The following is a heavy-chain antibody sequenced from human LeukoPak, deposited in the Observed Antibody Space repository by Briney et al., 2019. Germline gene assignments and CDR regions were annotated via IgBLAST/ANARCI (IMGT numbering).Heavy chain of an antibody. CDR3: AKLTGSGNALRYYGMDV. CDR2: ISGSGGST. CDR1: GFTFSSYA. V-gene: IGHV3-23*01. D-gene: IGHD3-10*01. Sequence: GSLRLSCAASGFTFSSYAMNWVRQAPGKGLEWVSSISGSGGSTYYADSVKGRFTISRDGSRNTLYLQMSSLRGEDTALYYCAKLTGSGNALRYYGMDVWGQGTTVTVSS. J-gene: IGHJ6*02.